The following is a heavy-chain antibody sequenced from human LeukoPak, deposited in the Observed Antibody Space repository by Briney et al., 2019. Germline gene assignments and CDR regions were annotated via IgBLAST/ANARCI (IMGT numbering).Heavy chain of an antibody. V-gene: IGHV5-51*01. J-gene: IGHJ4*02. D-gene: IGHD1-14*01. CDR1: GYSFSTYW. CDR2: IYASNSET. Sequence: GESLQISCEGSGYSFSTYWIGWVRQMPGKGLEWMGIIYASNSETRYSPSFQGQVTISADKSTRTAHLQWSSLEASDTAMYYCATTANGNHHWDHWGQGTLVTVSS. CDR3: ATTANGNHHWDH.